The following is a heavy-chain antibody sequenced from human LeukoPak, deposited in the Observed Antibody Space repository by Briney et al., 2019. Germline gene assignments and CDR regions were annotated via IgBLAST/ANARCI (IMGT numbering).Heavy chain of an antibody. V-gene: IGHV4-38-2*02. CDR2: IFHSGDV. D-gene: IGHD2-15*01. J-gene: IGHJ4*02. Sequence: PPETLSLTCIVSGYSIISDYFWGWVRQPPGKGPEWIGSIFHSGDVYYNPSLKSRVTLSVDPSKNRFSLKLTSVTAADTAIYYCARVVASTSIDSWGQGTLVTVSS. CDR3: ARVVASTSIDS. CDR1: GYSIISDYF.